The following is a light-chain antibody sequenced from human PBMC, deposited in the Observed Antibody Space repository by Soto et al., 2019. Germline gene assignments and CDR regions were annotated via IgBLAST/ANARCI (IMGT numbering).Light chain of an antibody. J-gene: IGKJ2*01. CDR3: MQTLQTPYT. Sequence: DIVMTQSPLSLPVTPGEPASISCRSSQSLLYGAGYMYVDWYLQKPGQPPQLLIFLGSNRASGVPDRFSGSVSGTDFTLKISRVETEDVEVYYCMQTLQTPYTFGQGTKLEIK. CDR1: QSLLYGAGYMY. CDR2: LGS. V-gene: IGKV2-28*01.